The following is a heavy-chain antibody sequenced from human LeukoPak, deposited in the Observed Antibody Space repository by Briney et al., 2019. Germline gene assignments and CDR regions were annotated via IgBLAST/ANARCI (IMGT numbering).Heavy chain of an antibody. V-gene: IGHV3-21*01. D-gene: IGHD1-1*01. J-gene: IGHJ4*02. CDR1: GFTFSNSI. CDR3: ARYCTFRTCSGTKFDS. CDR2: ISTSSDYI. Sequence: PGGSLRLSCAASGFTFSNSIMNWVRQAPGKGLEWVSSISTSSDYIYNADSVKGRFTISRDNAKNSLYLQMSSLRAEDTAVYYCARYCTFRTCSGTKFDSWGQGTLVTVSS.